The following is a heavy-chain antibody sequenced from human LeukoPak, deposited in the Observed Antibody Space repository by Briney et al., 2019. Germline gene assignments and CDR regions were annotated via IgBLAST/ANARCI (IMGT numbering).Heavy chain of an antibody. CDR2: ISAYNGNT. Sequence: ASVKVSCKASGYTFTSYGISWVRQAPGQGLEWMGWISAYNGNTNYAQKLQGRVTMTTDTSTSTAYMELRSLRSDDTAVYYCARDGRYCSSTSCYSLGYWGQGTLVTVSS. CDR1: GYTFTSYG. V-gene: IGHV1-18*01. D-gene: IGHD2-2*01. J-gene: IGHJ4*02. CDR3: ARDGRYCSSTSCYSLGY.